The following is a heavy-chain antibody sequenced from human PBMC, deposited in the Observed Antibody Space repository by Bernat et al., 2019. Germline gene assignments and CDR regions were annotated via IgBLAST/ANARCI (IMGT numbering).Heavy chain of an antibody. J-gene: IGHJ4*02. Sequence: QVQLVESGGGVVQPGRSLRLSCAASGFTFSSYAMHWVRQAPGKGLEWVAVISYDGSNKYYADSVKGRFTISRDNSKNTLYLQMNSLRAEDTAVYYCAGDSGYYDSSGPDYWGQGTLVTVSS. CDR1: GFTFSSYA. V-gene: IGHV3-30-3*01. D-gene: IGHD3-22*01. CDR2: ISYDGSNK. CDR3: AGDSGYYDSSGPDY.